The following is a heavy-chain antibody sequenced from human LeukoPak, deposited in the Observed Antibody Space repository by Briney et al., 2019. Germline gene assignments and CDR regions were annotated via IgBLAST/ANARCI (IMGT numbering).Heavy chain of an antibody. CDR1: GYSISSGYY. V-gene: IGHV4-38-2*02. CDR2: IYHSGST. Sequence: PSETLSLTCTVSGYSISSGYYWGWIRQPPGKGLEWIGSIYHSGSTYYNPSLKSRVTISVDTSKNQFSLKLSSVTAADTAVYYCARSPYNWNEDYFDYWGQGTLVTVSS. D-gene: IGHD1-1*01. CDR3: ARSPYNWNEDYFDY. J-gene: IGHJ4*02.